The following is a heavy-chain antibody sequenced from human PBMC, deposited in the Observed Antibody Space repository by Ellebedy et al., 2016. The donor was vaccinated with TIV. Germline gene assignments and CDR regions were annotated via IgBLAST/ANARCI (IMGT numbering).Heavy chain of an antibody. J-gene: IGHJ4*02. D-gene: IGHD3-9*01. Sequence: GGSLRLSCAASGFTFSSYSMNWVRQAPGKGLEWVARIKSKSDGATADYAAPVKGRFTISRDDSKNTLYLEINGLQIEDTAMFYCTTGRDWSKYWGQGTLVTVSS. CDR2: IKSKSDGATA. CDR1: GFTFSSYS. CDR3: TTGRDWSKY. V-gene: IGHV3-15*07.